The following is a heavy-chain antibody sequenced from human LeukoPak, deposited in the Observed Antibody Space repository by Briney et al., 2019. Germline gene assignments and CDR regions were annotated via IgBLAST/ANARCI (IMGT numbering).Heavy chain of an antibody. J-gene: IGHJ3*02. V-gene: IGHV1-69*05. CDR3: AGGDDYVQAFDI. CDR2: IIPIFCTT. D-gene: IGHD4-17*01. Sequence: ASVKVSCKASGGTFSSYAISWVRQAPGQGLEWMGGIIPIFCTTNYAQKFQGRVTITTDESTSTAYMELSGLRSEDTAVYYCAGGDDYVQAFDIWGQGTMVTVSS. CDR1: GGTFSSYA.